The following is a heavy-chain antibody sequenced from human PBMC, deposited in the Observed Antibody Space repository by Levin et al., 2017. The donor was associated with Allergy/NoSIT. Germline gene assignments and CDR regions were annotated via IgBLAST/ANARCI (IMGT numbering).Heavy chain of an antibody. CDR1: GFTFSSYA. CDR2: TSGSGGST. Sequence: GGSLRLSCAASGFTFSSYAMSWVRQAPGKGLQWVSATSGSGGSTYYADSVKGRFTISRDNSKNTLYLQMNSLRAEDTAVYYCAKGLDNRPRVGFDYWGQGTLVTVSS. J-gene: IGHJ4*02. CDR3: AKGLDNRPRVGFDY. V-gene: IGHV3-23*01. D-gene: IGHD1-1*01.